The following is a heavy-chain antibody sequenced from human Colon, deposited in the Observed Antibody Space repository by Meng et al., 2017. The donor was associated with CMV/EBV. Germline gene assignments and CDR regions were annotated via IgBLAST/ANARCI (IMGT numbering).Heavy chain of an antibody. CDR2: IDPSDSYT. Sequence: KGSGYSFTSYWISSVRQMPGKGLEWMGRIDPSDSYTNYSPSFQGHVTISADKSISTAYLQWSSLKASDTAMYYCARHGPGIAAAGQDYWGQGTLVTVSS. CDR1: GYSFTSYW. V-gene: IGHV5-10-1*01. J-gene: IGHJ4*02. CDR3: ARHGPGIAAAGQDY. D-gene: IGHD6-13*01.